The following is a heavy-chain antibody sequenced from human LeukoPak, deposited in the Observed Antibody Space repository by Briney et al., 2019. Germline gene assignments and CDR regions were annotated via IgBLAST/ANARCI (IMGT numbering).Heavy chain of an antibody. D-gene: IGHD6-19*01. Sequence: PGGSLRLSCAASGLTFSSYAMHWVRQAPGKGLEYVSAISSNGGSTYYANSVKGRFTISRDNSKNTLYLQMGSLRAEDMAVYYCARGLYSSGWSNWFDPWGQGTLVTVSS. V-gene: IGHV3-64*01. J-gene: IGHJ5*02. CDR1: GLTFSSYA. CDR3: ARGLYSSGWSNWFDP. CDR2: ISSNGGST.